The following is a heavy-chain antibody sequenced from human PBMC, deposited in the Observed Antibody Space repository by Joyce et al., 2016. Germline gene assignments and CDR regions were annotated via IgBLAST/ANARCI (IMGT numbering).Heavy chain of an antibody. V-gene: IGHV4-39*07. CDR3: ARDFSMIIDVFEL. CDR1: GDSINNGDYY. Sequence: QVQLQESGPGLVKPSETLSLTCTVSGDSINNGDYYWSWLRQPPGKGLEWIGRLHEATTTCYSPSLKSRMFMSVVTSKNHFSLKVDSVTAADTAVYYCARDFSMIIDVFELWGLGTLVTVSS. D-gene: IGHD3-22*01. CDR2: LHEATTT. J-gene: IGHJ3*01.